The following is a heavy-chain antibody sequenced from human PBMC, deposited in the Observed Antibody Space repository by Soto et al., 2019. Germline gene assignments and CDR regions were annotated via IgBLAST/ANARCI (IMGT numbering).Heavy chain of an antibody. CDR2: ISGSGGST. Sequence: EVQLLESGGGLVQPGGSLRLSCAASGFTFSSYAMSWVRQAPGKGLEWVSAISGSGGSTYYADSVKGRFTISRDNFKNTLYLQMNRLRAEDTAVYYCAKDPASRKSRVVPAGSNWFDSWGQGTLVTVSS. CDR3: AKDPASRKSRVVPAGSNWFDS. J-gene: IGHJ5*01. D-gene: IGHD2-2*01. V-gene: IGHV3-23*01. CDR1: GFTFSSYA.